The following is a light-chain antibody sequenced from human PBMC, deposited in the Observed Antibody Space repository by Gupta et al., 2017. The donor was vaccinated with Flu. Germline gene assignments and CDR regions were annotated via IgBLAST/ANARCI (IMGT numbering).Light chain of an antibody. Sequence: QSVFPQPPPVAARPGQKVTISCTGSSSNIGNNDVFWYQQHPGTAPKLLIYDKNKRPSGIPDRCSGAKSGTSATLGITGLQTGDEADYYCGTWDSSRSAWVFGGGTKLTVL. CDR1: SSNIGNND. J-gene: IGLJ3*02. CDR3: GTWDSSRSAWV. V-gene: IGLV1-51*01. CDR2: DKN.